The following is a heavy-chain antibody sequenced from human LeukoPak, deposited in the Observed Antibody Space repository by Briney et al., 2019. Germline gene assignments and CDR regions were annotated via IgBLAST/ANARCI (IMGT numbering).Heavy chain of an antibody. Sequence: PGGSLRLSCAVSGFTFSSYAMHWVRQTPGKGLAWEAVVSYDGSNKYYADSVKGRFTISRDNSKNTLYLQMNSLRAEDTAVYYCAKDLRTIVAVAGTLDYWGQGTLVTVSS. J-gene: IGHJ4*02. D-gene: IGHD6-19*01. CDR2: VSYDGSNK. CDR1: GFTFSSYA. CDR3: AKDLRTIVAVAGTLDY. V-gene: IGHV3-30*18.